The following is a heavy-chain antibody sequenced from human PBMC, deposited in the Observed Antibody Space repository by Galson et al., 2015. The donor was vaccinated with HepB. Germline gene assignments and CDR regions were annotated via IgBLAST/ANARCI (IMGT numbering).Heavy chain of an antibody. CDR3: TTTVRPEDFVDY. Sequence: SLRLSCAASGFTFSDAWMSWVRQAPGKGLEWVGRIKSRTFGGTADYGTPVKGRFTISRDDSKHTLSLLMNSLKTEDTAVYCCTTTVRPEDFVDYWGQGALVTVSS. D-gene: IGHD1-14*01. CDR2: IKSRTFGGTA. CDR1: GFTFSDAW. V-gene: IGHV3-15*01. J-gene: IGHJ4*02.